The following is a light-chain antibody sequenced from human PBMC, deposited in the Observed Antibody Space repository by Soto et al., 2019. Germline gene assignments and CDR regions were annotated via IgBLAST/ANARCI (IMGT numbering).Light chain of an antibody. CDR3: SSYTTSSNIV. V-gene: IGLV2-14*01. CDR1: SSDVGAYNY. CDR2: EVS. Sequence: QSVLTHPASVSSSPGQSITISCTGTSSDVGAYNYVSWYQQYPGKGPKLMIFEVSNRPSGVSDRFPGSKSGHTASLTISGLQAEEEADYYCSSYTTSSNIVFGTGTKVTVL. J-gene: IGLJ1*01.